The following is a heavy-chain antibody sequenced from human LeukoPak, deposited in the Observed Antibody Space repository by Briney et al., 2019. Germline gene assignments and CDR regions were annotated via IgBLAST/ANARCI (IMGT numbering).Heavy chain of an antibody. CDR1: GYTFTSYG. V-gene: IGHV1-18*01. J-gene: IGHJ4*02. CDR2: ISANNGNT. D-gene: IGHD2-15*01. Sequence: ASVKVSCKASGYTFTSYGISWVRQAPGQGLEWMGWISANNGNTNSAQKFQGRVTMTTDTSTSTAYMELRSLRSDDTAVYYCARDFFHGHCAGPSCFLLDCWGQGSLVTVSS. CDR3: ARDFFHGHCAGPSCFLLDC.